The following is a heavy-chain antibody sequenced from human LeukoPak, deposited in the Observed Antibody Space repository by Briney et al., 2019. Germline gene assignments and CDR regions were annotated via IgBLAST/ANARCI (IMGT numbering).Heavy chain of an antibody. J-gene: IGHJ4*02. D-gene: IGHD6-19*01. Sequence: ASVRVSCKASGYTFTDYYIHWVRQAPGQGLEWMGRINPNSGGTNYEQKFQDRVTMTRDTSTSTVYMELSRLTSDDTALYYCARDQAAVAGLRGYWDYFGYWGQGTLVTVSS. V-gene: IGHV1-2*06. CDR1: GYTFTDYY. CDR3: ARDQAAVAGLRGYWDYFGY. CDR2: INPNSGGT.